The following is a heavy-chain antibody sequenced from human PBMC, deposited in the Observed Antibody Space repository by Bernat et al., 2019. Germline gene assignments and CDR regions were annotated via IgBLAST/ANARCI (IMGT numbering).Heavy chain of an antibody. CDR3: ANGGRSGPGYFDY. CDR2: ISGSGGST. V-gene: IGHV3-23*04. Sequence: EVQLVESGGGLVQPGGSLRLSCAASGFTFSSYAMSWVRQAPGKGLEWVSAISGSGGSTYYADSVKGRFTISRDKSKNTLYLQMNSLRAEDTAVYYCANGGRSGPGYFDYWGQGTLVTVSS. CDR1: GFTFSSYA. J-gene: IGHJ4*02. D-gene: IGHD6-19*01.